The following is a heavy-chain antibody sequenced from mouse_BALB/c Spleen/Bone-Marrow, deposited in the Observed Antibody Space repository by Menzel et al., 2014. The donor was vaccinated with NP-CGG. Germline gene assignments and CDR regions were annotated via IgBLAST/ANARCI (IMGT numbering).Heavy chain of an antibody. V-gene: IGHV1-4*01. CDR1: GYTFTDYT. J-gene: IGHJ2*01. Sequence: VNVVESGAELASPGASVKMSCKASGYTFTDYTIQWVKQRPGQGLEWIGYVNPRSGYANYNQKFKDKATLTADKSSSTAFMQLSSLTSEDSAVYYCARPKGFALDYWGQGTALTVSS. CDR2: VNPRSGYA. CDR3: ARPKGFALDY.